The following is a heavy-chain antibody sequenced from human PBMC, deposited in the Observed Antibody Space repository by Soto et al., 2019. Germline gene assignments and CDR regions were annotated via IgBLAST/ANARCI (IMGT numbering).Heavy chain of an antibody. Sequence: GASAKVSCKASGYTFTSYDINWVRQATGQGLEWMGWMNPNSGNTGYAQKFQGRVTMTRNTSISTAYMELSSLRSEDTAVYYCARRAYCSSTSCYTLWGQGTLVTVSS. J-gene: IGHJ4*02. CDR2: MNPNSGNT. CDR1: GYTFTSYD. CDR3: ARRAYCSSTSCYTL. D-gene: IGHD2-2*02. V-gene: IGHV1-8*01.